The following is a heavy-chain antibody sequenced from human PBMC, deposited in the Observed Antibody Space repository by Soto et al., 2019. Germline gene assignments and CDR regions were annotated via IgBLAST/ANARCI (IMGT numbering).Heavy chain of an antibody. J-gene: IGHJ6*03. V-gene: IGHV4-34*01. CDR3: ARGSSYGSGRDPTGYYMGV. CDR1: GGSFSGYY. CDR2: INHSGST. Sequence: NPSETLSLTCAVYGGSFSGYYWSWIRQPPGKGLEWIGEINHSGSTNYNPSLKSRVTISVDTSKNQFSLKLSSVTAADTAVYYCARGSSYGSGRDPTGYYMGVWGKGTTVTVS. D-gene: IGHD3-10*01.